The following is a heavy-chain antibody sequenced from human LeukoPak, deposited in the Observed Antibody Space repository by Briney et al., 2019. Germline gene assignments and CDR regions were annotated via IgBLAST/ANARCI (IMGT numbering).Heavy chain of an antibody. D-gene: IGHD3-3*01. CDR1: GFTFSGYA. CDR2: ISGSGGST. V-gene: IGHV3-23*01. CDR3: AKGDVASGYYVSDY. J-gene: IGHJ4*02. Sequence: PGGSLRLSCAASGFTFSGYAMSWVRQAPGKGLEWVSAISGSGGSTYYADSVKGRFTISRDNSKNTLYLQMNSLRAEDTAVYYCAKGDVASGYYVSDYWGQGTLVTVSS.